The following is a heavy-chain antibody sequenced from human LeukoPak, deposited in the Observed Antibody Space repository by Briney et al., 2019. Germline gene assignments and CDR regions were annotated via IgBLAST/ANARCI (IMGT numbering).Heavy chain of an antibody. V-gene: IGHV4-39*07. J-gene: IGHJ4*02. Sequence: SETLSLTCTVSGGSISSSSYYWGWIRQPPGKGLEWIGSIYYSGSTYYNPSLKSRVTISVDTSKNQFSLKLSSVTAADTAVYYCARGADLVVPNYYFDYWGQGTLVTVSS. CDR3: ARGADLVVPNYYFDY. CDR1: GGSISSSSYY. CDR2: IYYSGST. D-gene: IGHD4/OR15-4a*01.